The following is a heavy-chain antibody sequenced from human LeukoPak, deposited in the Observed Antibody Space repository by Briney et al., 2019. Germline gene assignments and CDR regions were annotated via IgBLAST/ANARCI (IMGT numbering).Heavy chain of an antibody. CDR2: MNPNSGNT. Sequence: GASVKVSCKASGYTFTSYDFNWWRQATGQGLDGMGWMNPNSGNTGYAQKFQGRVTITRNTSISTAYMELSSLRSEDTAVYYCARAYGFLEWLKGAFDIWGQGTMVTVSS. D-gene: IGHD3-3*01. J-gene: IGHJ3*02. CDR3: ARAYGFLEWLKGAFDI. CDR1: GYTFTSYD. V-gene: IGHV1-8*03.